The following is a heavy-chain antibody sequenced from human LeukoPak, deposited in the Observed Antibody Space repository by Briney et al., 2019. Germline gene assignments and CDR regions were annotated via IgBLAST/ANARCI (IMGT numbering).Heavy chain of an antibody. D-gene: IGHD6-19*01. V-gene: IGHV1-2*02. CDR3: SRPRAQQWLVRGDAFDI. CDR2: INPNSGGT. J-gene: IGHJ3*02. CDR1: GYTFTDYY. Sequence: ASVKVSCKASGYTFTDYYMHWVRQAPGQGLEWMGWINPNSGGTDYAQKFQGRVTMTRDASISTAYMELSRLTSDDTAVYYCSRPRAQQWLVRGDAFDIWGQGTLVAVSS.